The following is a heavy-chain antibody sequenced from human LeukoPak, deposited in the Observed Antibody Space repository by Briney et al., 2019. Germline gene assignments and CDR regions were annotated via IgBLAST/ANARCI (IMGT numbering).Heavy chain of an antibody. CDR2: IVVGSGNT. J-gene: IGHJ4*02. Sequence: SVKVSCKASGFTFTSSAMQWVRQARGQRLEWIGWIVVGSGNTNYAQKFQERVTITRDMSTSTAYMELSSLRSEDTAVYYCAADTATGGTLDYWGQGTLVTVSS. CDR3: AADTATGGTLDY. D-gene: IGHD7-27*01. V-gene: IGHV1-58*02. CDR1: GFTFTSSA.